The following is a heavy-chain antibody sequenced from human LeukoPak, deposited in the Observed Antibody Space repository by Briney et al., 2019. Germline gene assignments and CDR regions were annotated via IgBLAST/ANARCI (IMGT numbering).Heavy chain of an antibody. CDR3: ARVRTGNSGRPRFDS. CDR2: INHSGST. Sequence: PSETLSLTCAVYGGSFSGYYWNWIRQSPGKGLEWIGEINHSGSTNYNPSLKSRVTISIDTPKSQFSLKLSSVTAADTAVYYCARVRTGNSGRPRFDSWGQGTLVTVSS. D-gene: IGHD2/OR15-2a*01. CDR1: GGSFSGYY. V-gene: IGHV4-34*01. J-gene: IGHJ5*01.